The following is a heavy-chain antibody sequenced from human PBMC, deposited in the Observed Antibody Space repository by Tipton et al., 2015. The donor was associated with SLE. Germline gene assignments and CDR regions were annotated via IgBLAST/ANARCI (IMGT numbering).Heavy chain of an antibody. CDR2: IWYDGSNK. Sequence: SLRLSCAASGFTFSSYGMHWVRQAPGKGLEWVAVIWYDGSNKYYADSVKGRFTISRDNSKNTLYLQMNSLRAEDTAVYYCARERGERPYRYCYMDVWGKGTTVTVSS. J-gene: IGHJ6*03. CDR3: ARERGERPYRYCYMDV. D-gene: IGHD1-26*01. V-gene: IGHV3-33*01. CDR1: GFTFSSYG.